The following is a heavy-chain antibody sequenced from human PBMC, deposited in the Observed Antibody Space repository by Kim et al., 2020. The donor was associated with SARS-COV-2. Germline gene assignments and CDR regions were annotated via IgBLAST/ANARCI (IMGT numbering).Heavy chain of an antibody. CDR3: ARTHQSQTYYDFWSGYYPTIRSMDV. D-gene: IGHD3-3*01. CDR2: ISAYNGNT. V-gene: IGHV1-18*01. CDR1: GYTFTSYG. Sequence: ASVKVSCKASGYTFTSYGISWVRQAPGQGLEWMGWISAYNGNTNYAQKLQGRVTMTTDTSTSTAYMELRSLRSDDTAVYYCARTHQSQTYYDFWSGYYPTIRSMDVWGQGTTVTVSS. J-gene: IGHJ6*02.